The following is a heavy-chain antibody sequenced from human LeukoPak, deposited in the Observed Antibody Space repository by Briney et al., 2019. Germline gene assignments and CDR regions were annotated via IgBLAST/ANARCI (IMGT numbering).Heavy chain of an antibody. CDR2: IYTSGST. V-gene: IGHV4-61*02. Sequence: SQTLSLTCTVSGGSISSGSYYWSWIRQPAGKGLEWIGRIYTSGSTNYNPSLKSRVTISVDTSKNQFSLKLSSVTAADTAVYYCAREDGMATEGFDYWGQGTLVTVSS. CDR1: GGSISSGSYY. CDR3: AREDGMATEGFDY. D-gene: IGHD5-24*01. J-gene: IGHJ4*02.